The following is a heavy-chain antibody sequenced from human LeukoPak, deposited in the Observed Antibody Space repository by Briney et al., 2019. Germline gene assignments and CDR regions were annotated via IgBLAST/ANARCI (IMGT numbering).Heavy chain of an antibody. Sequence: GGSLRLSCAASGFTFSRFWMSWVRQAPGKGLEWVANIKQDGSEKYYADSVKGRFTISRDNAKNSLYLQMNSLRAEDTAVFYCARDGTYTDYDPDFDIWGQGTLVTVST. CDR2: IKQDGSEK. CDR3: ARDGTYTDYDPDFDI. D-gene: IGHD5-12*01. CDR1: GFTFSRFW. J-gene: IGHJ4*02. V-gene: IGHV3-7*04.